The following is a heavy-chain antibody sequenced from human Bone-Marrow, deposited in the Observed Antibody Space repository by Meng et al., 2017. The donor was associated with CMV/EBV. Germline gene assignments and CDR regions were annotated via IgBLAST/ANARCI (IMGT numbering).Heavy chain of an antibody. CDR2: IKQDGSEK. D-gene: IGHD3-10*01. CDR1: GFTFSSYW. CDR3: AKDRGGSGSYEVDY. Sequence: GESLKISCAASGFTFSSYWISWVRQAPGKGLEWVANIKQDGSEKYYADSVKGRFTISRDNSKNTLYLQMNSLRAEDTAVYYCAKDRGGSGSYEVDYWGQGTLVTVSS. V-gene: IGHV3-7*01. J-gene: IGHJ4*02.